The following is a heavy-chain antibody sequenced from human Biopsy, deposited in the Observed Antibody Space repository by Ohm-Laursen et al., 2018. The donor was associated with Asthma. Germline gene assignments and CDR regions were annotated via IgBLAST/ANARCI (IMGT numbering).Heavy chain of an antibody. CDR3: ARVWQLATLDY. Sequence: SLRLSCTASGTHFGSYNMHWVRQAPGKGLEWVSSISSSSSYIYYADSVKGRFTISRDNAKNSLYLQMNSLRAEDTAVYYCARVWQLATLDYWGQGTLVTVSS. D-gene: IGHD6-13*01. J-gene: IGHJ4*02. V-gene: IGHV3-21*01. CDR2: ISSSSSYI. CDR1: GTHFGSYN.